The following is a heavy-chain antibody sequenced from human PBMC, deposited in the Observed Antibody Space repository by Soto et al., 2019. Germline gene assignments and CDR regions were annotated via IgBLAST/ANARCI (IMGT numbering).Heavy chain of an antibody. J-gene: IGHJ4*02. CDR3: AKDREYSSSWSFDY. V-gene: IGHV3-30*18. D-gene: IGHD6-13*01. CDR1: GFTFSSYG. Sequence: GGSLRLSCAASGFTFSSYGMHWVRQAPGKGLEWVAVISYDGSNKYYADSVKGRFTISRDNSKNTLYLQMNSLRAEDTAVYYCAKDREYSSSWSFDYWGQGTLVTVSS. CDR2: ISYDGSNK.